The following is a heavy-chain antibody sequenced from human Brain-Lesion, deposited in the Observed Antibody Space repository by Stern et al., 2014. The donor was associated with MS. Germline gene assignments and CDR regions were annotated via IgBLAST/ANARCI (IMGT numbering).Heavy chain of an antibody. V-gene: IGHV3-30*18. J-gene: IGHJ5*02. Sequence: QAQLGQSGGGVVQPGRPLRLSCVASGFTFGSCAMHWVLQAPGRGLEWVAGVSYDGSNKYYADSVKGRFTISRDNSQNTLYMQMSSLRPEDTAVYYCAKDRQYLTYFFDHWGQGSLVTVSS. CDR3: AKDRQYLTYFFDH. CDR1: GFTFGSCA. D-gene: IGHD2/OR15-2a*01. CDR2: VSYDGSNK.